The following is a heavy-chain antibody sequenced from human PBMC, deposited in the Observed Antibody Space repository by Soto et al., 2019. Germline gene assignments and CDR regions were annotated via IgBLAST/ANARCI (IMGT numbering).Heavy chain of an antibody. CDR1: GFTFRTHA. CDR3: ARGDREDILVVVGARPGEYGTDI. D-gene: IGHD2-15*01. Sequence: QVQLVESGVGVVQPGGSLRLSCAASGFTFRTHAMHWVRQAPGKGLECLAVIAHDGSNAFYRDSVKGRFTVSRDNSKNTLYFDMNSLRSEDTGVYYCARGDREDILVVVGARPGEYGTDIWGQGTTVIVSS. CDR2: IAHDGSNA. V-gene: IGHV3-30-3*01. J-gene: IGHJ6*02.